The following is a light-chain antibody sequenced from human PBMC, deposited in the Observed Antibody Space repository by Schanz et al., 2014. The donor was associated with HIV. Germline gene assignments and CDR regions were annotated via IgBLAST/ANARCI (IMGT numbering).Light chain of an antibody. V-gene: IGLV2-8*01. CDR1: SSDVGGYNY. CDR3: SSYAGSNNYV. Sequence: QSALTQPPSASGSPGQSVTISCTGTSSDVGGYNYVSWYQQHPGKAPKLIIYEVSKRPSGVPDRFSGSKSGNTASLTVSGLQAEDEADYSCSSYAGSNNYVFGTGTKLTVL. CDR2: EVS. J-gene: IGLJ1*01.